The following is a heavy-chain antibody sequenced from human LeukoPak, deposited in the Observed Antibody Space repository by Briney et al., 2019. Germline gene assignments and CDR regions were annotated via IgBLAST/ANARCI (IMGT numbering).Heavy chain of an antibody. CDR3: ARSTATIFGVVNYFDY. CDR1: GFTFSNYA. V-gene: IGHV3-30*04. CDR2: ISYDGRNK. D-gene: IGHD3-3*01. Sequence: GGSLRLSCAASGFTFSNYAMHWVRQAPGKGLEWMSVISYDGRNKYFADSVKGRFTLSRDNPKNTLYLQMNNLRAEDTAVYYCARSTATIFGVVNYFDYWGQGTLVTVSS. J-gene: IGHJ4*02.